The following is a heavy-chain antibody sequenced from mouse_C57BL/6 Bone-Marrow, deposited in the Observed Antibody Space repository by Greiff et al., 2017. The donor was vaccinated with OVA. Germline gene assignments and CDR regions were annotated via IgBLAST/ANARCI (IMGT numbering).Heavy chain of an antibody. CDR1: GFTFTDYY. V-gene: IGHV7-3*01. CDR2: IRNKANGYTT. D-gene: IGHD3-1*01. CDR3: ARYKETGLFDY. J-gene: IGHJ2*01. Sequence: EVNLVESGGGLVQPGGSLSLSCAASGFTFTDYYMSWVRQPPGKALEWLGFIRNKANGYTTEYSAPVKGRFTISRDNSQSILYLQMNALRAEDSATYYCARYKETGLFDYGGQGTTLTVSS.